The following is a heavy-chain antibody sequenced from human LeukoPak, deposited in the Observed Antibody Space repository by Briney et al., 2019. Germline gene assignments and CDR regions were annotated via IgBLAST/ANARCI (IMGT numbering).Heavy chain of an antibody. V-gene: IGHV4-59*08. CDR3: ARSDSLDY. D-gene: IGHD2-15*01. CDR2: VYSSGST. J-gene: IGHJ4*02. Sequence: PSETLSLTCTVSGGSISSYYWSWVRQPPGKGLEWIGYVYSSGSTNYNPSLKSRVTISVDTSKNQFSLKLSSVTAADTAVYYCARSDSLDYWGQGTLVTVSS. CDR1: GGSISSYY.